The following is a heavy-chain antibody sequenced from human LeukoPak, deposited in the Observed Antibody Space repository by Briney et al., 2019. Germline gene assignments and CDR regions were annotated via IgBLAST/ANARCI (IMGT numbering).Heavy chain of an antibody. D-gene: IGHD4/OR15-4a*01. Sequence: GGSLRLSCAASGFTFSSYSMNWVRQAPGKGLEWVSVIYSGGSTYYADSVKGRFTISRDNSKNTLYLQMNSLRAEDTAVYYCARRAGAYSHPYDYWGQGTLVTVSS. CDR2: IYSGGST. V-gene: IGHV3-53*01. CDR3: ARRAGAYSHPYDY. CDR1: GFTFSSYS. J-gene: IGHJ4*02.